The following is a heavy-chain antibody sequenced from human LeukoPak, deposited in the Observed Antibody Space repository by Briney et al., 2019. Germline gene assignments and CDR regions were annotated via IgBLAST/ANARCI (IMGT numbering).Heavy chain of an antibody. Sequence: QPGGSLRLSCAASGFTFTTYWMHWVRQTPGEGLVWVSGINIDGNNTRYADSVKGRFTISRDNAKSTLYLQMNSLRAEDTAVYYCARDEGVGTSIRGFDYWGQGTLVTVSS. CDR3: ARDEGVGTSIRGFDY. D-gene: IGHD1-7*01. CDR2: INIDGNNT. J-gene: IGHJ4*02. V-gene: IGHV3-74*01. CDR1: GFTFTTYW.